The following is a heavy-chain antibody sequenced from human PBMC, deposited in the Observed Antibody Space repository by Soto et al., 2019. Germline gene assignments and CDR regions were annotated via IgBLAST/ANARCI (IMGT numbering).Heavy chain of an antibody. CDR2: ISSSSSTI. CDR3: ARGRYYYDSSGYSFDY. J-gene: IGHJ4*02. Sequence: PGGSLKLSCAASGFSSSDYWMSWVRQAPGRGLEWVSYISSSSSTIYYADSVKGRFTISRDNAKNSLYLQMNSLRDEDTAVYYCARGRYYYDSSGYSFDYWGQGALVTVSS. CDR1: GFSSSDYW. D-gene: IGHD3-22*01. V-gene: IGHV3-48*02.